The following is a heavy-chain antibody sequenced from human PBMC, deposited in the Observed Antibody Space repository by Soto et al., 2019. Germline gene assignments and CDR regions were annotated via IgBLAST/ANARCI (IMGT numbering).Heavy chain of an antibody. CDR3: ARQRTTVVTQAYFDH. V-gene: IGHV4-39*01. CDR1: GGSISSSSYY. Sequence: SETLSLTCTVSGGSISSSSYYWGWIRQPPGKGLEWIGSIYYSGSTYYNPSLKSRVTISIDTSKNQFSLKLSSVTATDTAVYYCARQRTTVVTQAYFDHWGQGALVTVSS. J-gene: IGHJ4*02. D-gene: IGHD2-21*02. CDR2: IYYSGST.